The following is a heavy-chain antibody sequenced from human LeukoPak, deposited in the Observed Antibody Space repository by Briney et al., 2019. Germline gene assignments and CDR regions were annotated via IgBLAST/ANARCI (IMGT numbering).Heavy chain of an antibody. CDR2: ISDSGST. CDR1: GGSISSGDYY. CDR3: ARGTGSSWYPYYFDY. J-gene: IGHJ4*02. Sequence: SESPSLTCTASGGSISSGDYYSSLIRPPPGNCLELVGYISDSGSTYYNPSLKSRVTITVDTSKNQFSLKLSSVAAADTAVYYCARGTGSSWYPYYFDYWGQGTLVTVSS. D-gene: IGHD6-13*01. V-gene: IGHV4-30-4*01.